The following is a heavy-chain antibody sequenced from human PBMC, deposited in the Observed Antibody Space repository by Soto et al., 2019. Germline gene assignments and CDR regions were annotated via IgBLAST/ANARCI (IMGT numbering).Heavy chain of an antibody. D-gene: IGHD3-10*01. CDR2: IIPIFGTA. CDR1: GGTFSSYA. CDR3: ARDDFALDYYGSGSHLGWFDP. J-gene: IGHJ5*02. Sequence: SVKVSCKASGGTFSSYAISWVRQAPGQGLEWMGGIIPIFGTANYAQKFQGRVTITADESTSTAYMELSSLRSEDTAVYYCARDDFALDYYGSGSHLGWFDPWGQGTLVTVSS. V-gene: IGHV1-69*13.